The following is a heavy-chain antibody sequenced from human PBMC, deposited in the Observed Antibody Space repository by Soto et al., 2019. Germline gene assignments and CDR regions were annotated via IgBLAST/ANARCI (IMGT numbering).Heavy chain of an antibody. D-gene: IGHD6-13*01. CDR1: GGSFSGYY. J-gene: IGHJ4*02. V-gene: IGHV4-34*01. CDR2: INHSGNT. CDR3: ARGGRQQLIPTPISYKIDY. Sequence: QVQLQQWGAGLLKPSETLSLTCAVYGGSFSGYYWSWIRQPPGKGLEWIGEINHSGNTNYNPSLKSRAAISVDRSKNQLSLKLSSVTAADTAVYYCARGGRQQLIPTPISYKIDYWGQGNLVTVAS.